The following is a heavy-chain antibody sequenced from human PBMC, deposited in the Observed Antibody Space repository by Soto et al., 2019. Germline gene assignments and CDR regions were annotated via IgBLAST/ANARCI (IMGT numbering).Heavy chain of an antibody. CDR3: ARNGGTQYHHGFDG. Sequence: QVQLQESGPGLVKPSQTLSLTCTVSGGSISSGGYYWSWIRQHPGKGLEWIGYIHYSGTTYYNPSLKSRLNMLVDSSKDQFSPKVDSGTAAGTGIYFCARNGGTQYHHGFDGWGQGNTVTVSS. CDR2: IHYSGTT. D-gene: IGHD2-8*01. V-gene: IGHV4-31*03. J-gene: IGHJ6*01. CDR1: GGSISSGGYY.